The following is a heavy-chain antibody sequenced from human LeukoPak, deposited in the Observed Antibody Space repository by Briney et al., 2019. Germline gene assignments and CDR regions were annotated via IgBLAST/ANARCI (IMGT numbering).Heavy chain of an antibody. CDR1: GGSFSGYY. CDR2: INHSGST. CDR3: ARRRYGSGSYRFDY. Sequence: PSETLSLTCAVYGGSFSGYYWSWIRQPPGKGLEWIGEINHSGSTNYNPSLKSRVTISVDTSKNQFSLKLSSVTAADTAVYYCARRRYGSGSYRFDYWGQGTLVTVSS. J-gene: IGHJ4*02. V-gene: IGHV4-34*01. D-gene: IGHD3-10*01.